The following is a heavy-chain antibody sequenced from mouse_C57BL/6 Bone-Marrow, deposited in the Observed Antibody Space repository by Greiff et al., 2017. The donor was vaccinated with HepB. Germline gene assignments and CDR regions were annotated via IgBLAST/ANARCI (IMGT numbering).Heavy chain of an antibody. Sequence: DVMLVESGGGLVKPGGSLKLSCAASGFTFSDYGMHWVRQAPEKGLEWVAYISSGSSTIYYADTVKGRFTISRDNAKNTLFLQMTSLRSEDTAMYYCARDYYGSSYGYGYWGKGTRVTGYA. J-gene: IGHJ3*01. CDR2: ISSGSSTI. CDR3: ARDYYGSSYGYGY. V-gene: IGHV5-17*01. CDR1: GFTFSDYG. D-gene: IGHD1-1*01.